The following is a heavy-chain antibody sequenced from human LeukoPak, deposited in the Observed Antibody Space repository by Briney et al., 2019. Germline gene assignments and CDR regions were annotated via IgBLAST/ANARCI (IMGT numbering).Heavy chain of an antibody. CDR3: STNYYDSSGYYYVGNYYYGMDV. V-gene: IGHV1-18*01. CDR2: LSAYNGNT. J-gene: IGHJ6*02. Sequence: ASVKVSCKASGYTFTSYGISWVRQAPGQGLEWMGWLSAYNGNTNYAQKLQGRVTMTTDTSTSTAYMELRSLRSDDTAVYYCSTNYYDSSGYYYVGNYYYGMDVWGQGTTVTVSS. D-gene: IGHD3-22*01. CDR1: GYTFTSYG.